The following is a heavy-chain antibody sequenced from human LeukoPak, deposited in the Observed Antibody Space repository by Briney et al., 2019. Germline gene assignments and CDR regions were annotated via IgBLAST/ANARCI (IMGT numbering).Heavy chain of an antibody. CDR3: ARDVVELPGRDAFDI. CDR2: ISYDGSNK. CDR1: GFTFSSYA. V-gene: IGHV3-30-3*01. D-gene: IGHD1-26*01. Sequence: GGSLRLSCAASGFTFSSYAMHWVRQAPGKGLEWVAVISYDGSNKYYADSVKGRFTISRDNSKNTLYLQMNSLRAEDTAVYYCARDVVELPGRDAFDIWGQGTMVTVSS. J-gene: IGHJ3*02.